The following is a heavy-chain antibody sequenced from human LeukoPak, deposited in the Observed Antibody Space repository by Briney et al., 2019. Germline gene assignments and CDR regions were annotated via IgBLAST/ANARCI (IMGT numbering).Heavy chain of an antibody. CDR3: ARSQTGSGVVIMGAFDI. CDR2: IRKDGAEK. J-gene: IGHJ3*02. V-gene: IGHV3-7*01. D-gene: IGHD3-3*01. Sequence: PGGSLRLSCAASGFTFSSYCMSWVRQAPGKGLEWVANIRKDGAEKNYADSVKGRFTISRDNAKNSLYLEVNSLRAEDTAVYYCARSQTGSGVVIMGAFDIWGQGTMVTVSS. CDR1: GFTFSSYC.